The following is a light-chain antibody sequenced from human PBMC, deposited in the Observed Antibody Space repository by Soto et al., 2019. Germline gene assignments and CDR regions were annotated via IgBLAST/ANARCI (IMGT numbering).Light chain of an antibody. CDR1: QGISNY. Sequence: DIQMTQSPSSLSASVGDRVTITCRASQGISNYLAWYQQKPGKSPILLIYAASTLQPGVPSRFSGSGSGTDFTLTISSLQPEDVATYYCQKYNRAPITFGQGTRLEIK. CDR3: QKYNRAPIT. V-gene: IGKV1-27*01. CDR2: AAS. J-gene: IGKJ5*01.